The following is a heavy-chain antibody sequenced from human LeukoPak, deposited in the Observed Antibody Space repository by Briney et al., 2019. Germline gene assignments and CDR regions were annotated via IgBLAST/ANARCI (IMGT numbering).Heavy chain of an antibody. J-gene: IGHJ4*02. V-gene: IGHV3-23*01. D-gene: IGHD5-12*01. CDR2: IIASSGGS. CDR3: AKGAHDYVEVAYFDF. CDR1: GFSFNNYA. Sequence: GGSLRLSCTASGFSFNNYAMTWVRQAPGKGLEWVSIIIASSGGSFYADSVKGRFTISRDNSKSTLYLQMNSLSVEDTAVYYCAKGAHDYVEVAYFDFWGQGALVTVSS.